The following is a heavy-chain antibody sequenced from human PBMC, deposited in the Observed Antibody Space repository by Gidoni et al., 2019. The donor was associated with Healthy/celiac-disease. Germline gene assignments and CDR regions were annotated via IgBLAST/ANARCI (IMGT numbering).Heavy chain of an antibody. CDR3: AKAGMEGAARRWDLSYYYYGMDV. CDR1: GFTFSRYS. J-gene: IGHJ6*02. CDR2: ISGSGGST. Sequence: EVQLLESGGGLVQPGGSLRLSCAASGFTFSRYSMTWVRQAPGKGLEWVSAISGSGGSTYDAESVKGRFTISRDNSKNTLYLQMNSLRAEDTAVYYCAKAGMEGAARRWDLSYYYYGMDVWGQGTTVTVSS. D-gene: IGHD6-6*01. V-gene: IGHV3-23*01.